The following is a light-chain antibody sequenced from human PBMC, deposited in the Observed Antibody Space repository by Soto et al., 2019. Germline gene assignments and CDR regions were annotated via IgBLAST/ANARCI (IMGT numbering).Light chain of an antibody. CDR3: QQSYTTPIT. Sequence: DIQMTQSPSSLSSSVGGRVTITWLARRTISRNLNWYQQKPGKAPKLLIYAASSLQSGVPSTFSGSGSGTDFTLTISSLQPEDFATYYCQQSYTTPITFGPGTKVDI. J-gene: IGKJ3*01. CDR1: RTISRN. CDR2: AAS. V-gene: IGKV1-39*01.